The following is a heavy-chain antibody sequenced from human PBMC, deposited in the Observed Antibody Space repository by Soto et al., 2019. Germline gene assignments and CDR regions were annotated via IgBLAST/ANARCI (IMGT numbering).Heavy chain of an antibody. CDR2: IIPIFGTA. Sequence: QVQLVQSGAEVKKPGSSVKVSCKASGGTFSSYAISWVRQAPGQGLEWMGGIIPIFGTANYAQKFQGRVTITADKSTSTAYMELSSLRSEDTAVYYCARACPPPIFGVVIIDYYGMDVWGQGTTVTVSS. D-gene: IGHD3-3*01. CDR3: ARACPPPIFGVVIIDYYGMDV. CDR1: GGTFSSYA. J-gene: IGHJ6*02. V-gene: IGHV1-69*06.